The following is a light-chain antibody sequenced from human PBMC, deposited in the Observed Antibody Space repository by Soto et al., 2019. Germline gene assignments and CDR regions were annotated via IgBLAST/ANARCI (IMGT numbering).Light chain of an antibody. Sequence: EIVLTQSPATLSLSPGERANLYCRASQGVSSYLAWYQQKPGQAPRLLIYDASNRSTGIQARFSGSGSGTDFTLTISSLEPEDFAVYYCQQRSNWLSITFGQGTRLEIK. J-gene: IGKJ5*01. CDR3: QQRSNWLSIT. V-gene: IGKV3-11*01. CDR2: DAS. CDR1: QGVSSY.